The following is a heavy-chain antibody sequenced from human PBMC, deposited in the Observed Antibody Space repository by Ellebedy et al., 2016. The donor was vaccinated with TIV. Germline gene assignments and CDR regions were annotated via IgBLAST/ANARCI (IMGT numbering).Heavy chain of an antibody. CDR3: AKDVDYDSSGVDY. CDR2: ISYDGSNK. D-gene: IGHD3-22*01. Sequence: GGSLRLXXAASGFTFSSYGMHWVRQAPGKGLEWVAVISYDGSNKYYADSVKGRFTISRDNSKNTLYLQMNSLRAEDTAVYYCAKDVDYDSSGVDYWGQGTLVTVSS. J-gene: IGHJ4*02. CDR1: GFTFSSYG. V-gene: IGHV3-30*18.